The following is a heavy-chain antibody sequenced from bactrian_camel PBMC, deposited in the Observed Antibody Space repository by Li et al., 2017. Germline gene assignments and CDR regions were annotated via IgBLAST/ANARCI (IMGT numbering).Heavy chain of an antibody. Sequence: VQLVESGGRSVQAGGSLRLACRVSGSFVTVGWFRQAPGTEREGVAAVRRDIVDPYYADSVKGRFTISHDVDKSTVYLQMNSLKPEGSALYRCAASGGGIGTPLSDWPYGYWGQGTQVTVS. V-gene: IGHV3S63*01. J-gene: IGHJ4*01. CDR2: VRRDIVDP. CDR1: GSFVTV. D-gene: IGHD1*01. CDR3: AASGGGIGTPLSDWPYGY.